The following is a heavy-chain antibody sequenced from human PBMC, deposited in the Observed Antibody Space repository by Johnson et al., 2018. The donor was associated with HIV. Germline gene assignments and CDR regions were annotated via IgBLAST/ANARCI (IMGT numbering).Heavy chain of an antibody. CDR3: AKGDILTGYSDAFDI. CDR2: ISWNSGSI. CDR1: GFTFDDYA. V-gene: IGHV3-9*01. D-gene: IGHD3-9*01. Sequence: VQLVESGGGLVQPGRSLRLSCAASGFTFDDYAMHWVRQAPGKGLEWVSGISWNSGSIGYADSVKGRFAISRDNAKNSRYLQMNSLRAEDTALYYCAKGDILTGYSDAFDIWGQGTMVTVSS. J-gene: IGHJ3*02.